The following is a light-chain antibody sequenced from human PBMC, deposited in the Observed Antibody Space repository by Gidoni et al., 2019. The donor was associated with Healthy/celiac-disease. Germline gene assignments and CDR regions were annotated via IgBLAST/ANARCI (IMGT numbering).Light chain of an antibody. Sequence: EIVLTQSPATLSFSQGERATFSCRASQSVSSYLAWYQQKPGQAPRLLIYDASNRATGIPARFSGSGSGTDFTLTISSLEPEDFAVYYCQQRSNWPLTFGGGTKVEIK. CDR2: DAS. V-gene: IGKV3-11*01. J-gene: IGKJ4*01. CDR1: QSVSSY. CDR3: QQRSNWPLT.